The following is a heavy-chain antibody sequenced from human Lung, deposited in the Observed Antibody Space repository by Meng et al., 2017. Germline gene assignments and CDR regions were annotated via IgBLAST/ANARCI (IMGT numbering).Heavy chain of an antibody. CDR2: SNHSGST. CDR1: GGSFSDYY. CDR3: ARGPTTMAHDFDY. D-gene: IGHD4-11*01. J-gene: IGHJ4*02. V-gene: IGHV4-34*01. Sequence: QVQLQQWGAGLLKPSETLSLTCVVSGGSFSDYYWSWIRQPPGKGLEWIGESNHSGSTNYNPSLESRATISVDTSQNNLSLKLSSVTAADSAVYYCARGPTTMAHDFDYWGQGTLVTVSS.